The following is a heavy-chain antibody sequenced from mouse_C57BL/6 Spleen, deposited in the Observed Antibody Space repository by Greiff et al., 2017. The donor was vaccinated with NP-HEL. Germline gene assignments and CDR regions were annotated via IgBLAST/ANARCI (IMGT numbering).Heavy chain of an antibody. J-gene: IGHJ1*03. V-gene: IGHV14-2*01. D-gene: IGHD1-1*01. CDR2: IDPEDGET. CDR1: GFNIKDYY. Sequence: EVKLVESGAELVKPGASVKLSCTASGFNIKDYYMHWVKQRTEQGLEWIGRIDPEDGETKYAPKFQGKATITADTSSNTAYLQLSSLTSEDTAVYDCARDGSSDYWYFDVWGTGTTVTVSS. CDR3: ARDGSSDYWYFDV.